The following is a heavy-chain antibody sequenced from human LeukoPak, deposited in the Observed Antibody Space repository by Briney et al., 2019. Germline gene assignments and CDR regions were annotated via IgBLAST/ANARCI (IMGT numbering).Heavy chain of an antibody. D-gene: IGHD3-10*01. CDR3: ARHYGP. CDR2: IYDSGST. V-gene: IGHV4-39*01. J-gene: IGHJ5*02. CDR1: SYW. Sequence: SYWMSWVRQPPGKGLEWIGSIYDSGSTYYNPSLKSRVTISVDTSKNQFSLKLNSVTAADTAVYYCARHYGPWGQGTLVTVSS.